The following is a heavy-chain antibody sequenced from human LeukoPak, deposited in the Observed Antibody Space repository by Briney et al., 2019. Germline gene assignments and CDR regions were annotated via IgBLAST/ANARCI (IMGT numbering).Heavy chain of an antibody. D-gene: IGHD3-22*01. Sequence: PGGSLRLSCAASGFTFSNYNMNWVRQAPGKGLEWLSSISTTGSYIYYADSVKGRFTISRDNAKNSLYLQMNSLRAEDTAVYYCARGPYYYDSSGYYFFDYWGQGTLVTVSS. CDR1: GFTFSNYN. CDR2: ISTTGSYI. J-gene: IGHJ4*02. CDR3: ARGPYYYDSSGYYFFDY. V-gene: IGHV3-21*01.